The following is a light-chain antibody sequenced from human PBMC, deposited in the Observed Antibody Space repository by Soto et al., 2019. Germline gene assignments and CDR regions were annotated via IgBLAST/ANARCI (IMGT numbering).Light chain of an antibody. J-gene: IGKJ1*01. V-gene: IGKV1-5*03. CDR2: KAS. CDR3: QQYHIYSWT. CDR1: ENIGAW. Sequence: DIQLTQSPSTRSASVGCRVTITCRASENIGAWLAWYQQKPGKAPKLLIYKASSLESGVPSRFSGGGSGTEFTLTISSLQPDDFATYYCQQYHIYSWTFGQGTKVDIK.